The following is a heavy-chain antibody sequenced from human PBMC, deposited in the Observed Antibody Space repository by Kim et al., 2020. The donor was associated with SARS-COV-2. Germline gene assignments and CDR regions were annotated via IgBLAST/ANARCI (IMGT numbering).Heavy chain of an antibody. D-gene: IGHD6-19*01. CDR1: GFTFSSYC. Sequence: GGSLRLSCAASGFTFSSYCMHWVRQAPGKGLEWVAVIWYDGSNKYYADSVKGRFTISRDNSKNTLYLQMNSLRAEDTAVYYCARVSPEAGTWGYNFDFWGQGTLVTGST. J-gene: IGHJ4*02. CDR3: ARVSPEAGTWGYNFDF. CDR2: IWYDGSNK. V-gene: IGHV3-33*01.